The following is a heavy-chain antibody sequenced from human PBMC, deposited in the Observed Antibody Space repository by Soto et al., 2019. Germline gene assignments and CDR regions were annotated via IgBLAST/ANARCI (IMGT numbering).Heavy chain of an antibody. Sequence: QVQLVQSGAEVKKPGASVKVSCKASGYTFTSYAMHWVRQAPGQRLEWMGWINAGNGNTKYSQKFQGRVTITRDTSASTAYMELSSRRSEDTAVYYCARAPYSSGWFGYYFDYWGQGTLVTVSS. CDR3: ARAPYSSGWFGYYFDY. CDR2: INAGNGNT. CDR1: GYTFTSYA. J-gene: IGHJ4*02. D-gene: IGHD6-19*01. V-gene: IGHV1-3*01.